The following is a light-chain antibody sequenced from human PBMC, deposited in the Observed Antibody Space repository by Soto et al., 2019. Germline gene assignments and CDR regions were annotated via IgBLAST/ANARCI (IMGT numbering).Light chain of an antibody. CDR2: DAS. V-gene: IGKV3-11*01. CDR3: QQRSDWPLT. J-gene: IGKJ4*01. CDR1: QSVSSS. Sequence: EIVLTQSPATLSLSPGERATLSCRASQSVSSSLAWYQHKPGQAPRLVIYDASYRATGIPARFSGSGSGTDFTLTISSLEPDDFAVYYCQQRSDWPLTFGGGTKVEIK.